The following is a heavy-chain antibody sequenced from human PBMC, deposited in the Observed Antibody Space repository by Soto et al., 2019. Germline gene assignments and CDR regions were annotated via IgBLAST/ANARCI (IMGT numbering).Heavy chain of an antibody. Sequence: NPSETLSLTCRVSGADISDFSWSWIRQPAGKGLEWIGRITINGNTQKNPSFKSRVTMSIDTSRNHFSLNLQSATAADTALYYCARETGENWTYEAHWGPGTLGNVSS. CDR1: GADISDFS. V-gene: IGHV4-4*07. J-gene: IGHJ1*01. CDR3: ARETGENWTYEAH. D-gene: IGHD1-7*01. CDR2: ITINGNT.